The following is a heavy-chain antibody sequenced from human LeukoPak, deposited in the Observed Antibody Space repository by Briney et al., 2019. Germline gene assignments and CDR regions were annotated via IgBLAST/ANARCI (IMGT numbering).Heavy chain of an antibody. V-gene: IGHV4-59*01. J-gene: IGHJ4*02. CDR3: ARDGSGEDYFDY. D-gene: IGHD1-26*01. CDR1: GGSFSGYF. CDR2: IYYSGST. Sequence: SETLSLTCAIYGGSFSGYFWSWIRQPPGKGLEWIGYIYYSGSTNYNPSLKSRVTISVDTSKNQFSLKLSSVTAADTAVYYCARDGSGEDYFDYWGQGTLVTVSS.